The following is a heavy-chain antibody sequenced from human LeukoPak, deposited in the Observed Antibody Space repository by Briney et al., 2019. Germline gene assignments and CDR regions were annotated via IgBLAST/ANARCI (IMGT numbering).Heavy chain of an antibody. V-gene: IGHV1-69*05. D-gene: IGHD3-22*01. CDR3: AREIASSMIAVVITTGGAFDI. CDR1: GGTFSSYA. J-gene: IGHJ3*02. Sequence: SVKVSCKASGGTFSSYAISWVRQAPGQGLEWMGRIIPIFGTANYAQKFQGRVTITTDESTSTAYMELSSLRSEDTAVYYCAREIASSMIAVVITTGGAFDIWGQGTMVTVSS. CDR2: IIPIFGTA.